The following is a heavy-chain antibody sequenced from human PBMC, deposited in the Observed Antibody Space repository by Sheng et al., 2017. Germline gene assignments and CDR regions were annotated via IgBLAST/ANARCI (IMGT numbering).Heavy chain of an antibody. CDR3: ARVGYVWELRPAYFDY. D-gene: IGHD1-26*01. CDR2: IYYSGST. CDR1: GGSVSSGSYY. J-gene: IGHJ4*02. V-gene: IGHV4-61*01. Sequence: QVQLQESGPGLVKPSETLSLTCTVSGGSVSSGSYYWSWIRQPPGKGLEWIGYIYYSGSTNYNPSLKSRVTISVDTSKNQFSLKLSSVTAADTAVYYCARVGYVWELRPAYFDYWGQGTLVTVSS.